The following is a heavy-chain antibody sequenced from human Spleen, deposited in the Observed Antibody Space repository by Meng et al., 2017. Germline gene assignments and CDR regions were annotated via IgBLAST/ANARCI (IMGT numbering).Heavy chain of an antibody. V-gene: IGHV1-3*01. J-gene: IGHJ6*02. CDR3: ARGGYCSGGSCYTRPNYYYYGMDV. Sequence: ASVKVSCKASGYTFTSYAMHWVRQAPGQRLEWMGWINAGNGNTKYSQKFQGRVTITRDTSASTAYMELSSLRSEDTAVYYCARGGYCSGGSCYTRPNYYYYGMDVWGQGTTVTVSS. CDR1: GYTFTSYA. CDR2: INAGNGNT. D-gene: IGHD2-15*01.